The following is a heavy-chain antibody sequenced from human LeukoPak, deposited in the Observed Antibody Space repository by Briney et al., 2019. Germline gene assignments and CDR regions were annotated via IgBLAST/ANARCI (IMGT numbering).Heavy chain of an antibody. CDR2: INHSGST. CDR3: ARGPYDSSGYYYRPKNYFDY. CDR1: GGSFSGYY. Sequence: PSGTLSLTCAVYGGSFSGYYWSWIRQPPGKGLEWIGEINHSGSTNYNPSLKSRVTISVDTSKNQFSLKLSSVTAADTAVYYCARGPYDSSGYYYRPKNYFDYWGQGTLVTVSS. J-gene: IGHJ4*02. V-gene: IGHV4-34*01. D-gene: IGHD3-22*01.